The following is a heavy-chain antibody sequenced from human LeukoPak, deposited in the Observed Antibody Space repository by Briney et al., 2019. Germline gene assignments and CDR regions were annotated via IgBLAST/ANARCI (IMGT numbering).Heavy chain of an antibody. J-gene: IGHJ4*02. CDR1: GFTVSSNY. CDR3: ARDGHNDYGTDY. V-gene: IGHV3-53*01. Sequence: GGSLRLSCAAFGFTVSSNYMSWVRQAPGKGLEWVSVIYSGGSTYYADSVKGRFTISRDNSKNTLYLQMNSLRAEDTAVYYCARDGHNDYGTDYWGQGTLVTVSS. CDR2: IYSGGST. D-gene: IGHD4-17*01.